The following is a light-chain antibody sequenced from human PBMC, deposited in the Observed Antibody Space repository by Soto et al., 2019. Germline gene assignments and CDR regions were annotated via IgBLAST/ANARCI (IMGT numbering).Light chain of an antibody. Sequence: QSALTQPPSASGSPGQSVTISCTGTSSDVGGYNYVSWYQQHPGKAPKLMIYEVSKRPSGVPDRFSGSRSGNTASLTVSGLQAEDEADYYCSSYAGSNNLVFGGGTKPTV. CDR1: SSDVGGYNY. CDR2: EVS. V-gene: IGLV2-8*01. J-gene: IGLJ3*02. CDR3: SSYAGSNNLV.